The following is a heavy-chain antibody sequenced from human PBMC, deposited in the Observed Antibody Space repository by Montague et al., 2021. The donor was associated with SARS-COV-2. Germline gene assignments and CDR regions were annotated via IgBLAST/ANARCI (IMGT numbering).Heavy chain of an antibody. V-gene: IGHV4-4*07. CDR1: GGSISSYY. Sequence: SETLSLTCTVSGGSISSYYWSWIRQPAGKGLEWIGRIYTSGSTNYNPSLKSRVTLSLDTSKNQSSLKLRSVTAADTAVYYCARGSFGMGAFDIWGQGTMVTVSS. CDR2: IYTSGST. J-gene: IGHJ3*02. D-gene: IGHD1-14*01. CDR3: ARGSFGMGAFDI.